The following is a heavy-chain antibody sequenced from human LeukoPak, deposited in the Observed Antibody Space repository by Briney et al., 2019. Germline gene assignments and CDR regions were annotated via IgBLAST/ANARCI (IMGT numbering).Heavy chain of an antibody. J-gene: IGHJ4*02. CDR2: IYHSGST. V-gene: IGHV4-30-2*01. Sequence: SQTLSLTCTVSGGSISSGGSYWSWIRQPPGKGLEWIGYIYHSGSTYYNPSLKSRVTISVDRSKNQFSLKLSSVTAADTAVYYCARCDSSGYREFDYWGQGTLVTVSS. D-gene: IGHD3-22*01. CDR3: ARCDSSGYREFDY. CDR1: GGSISSGGSY.